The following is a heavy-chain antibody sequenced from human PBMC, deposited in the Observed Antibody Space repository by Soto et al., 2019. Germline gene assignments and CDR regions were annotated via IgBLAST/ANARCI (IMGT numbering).Heavy chain of an antibody. Sequence: GGSLRLSCAASGFTFSTYCISWVRQAPWKGLEWVSAISGRADSIKYADSVKGRFTISRDNSQNTLFLQMNNLRAEDSAVYYCAKVGASNNSLPPDHWGQCTLLTLSS. D-gene: IGHD1-1*01. CDR3: AKVGASNNSLPPDH. CDR2: ISGRADSI. V-gene: IGHV3-23*01. CDR1: GFTFSTYC. J-gene: IGHJ1*01.